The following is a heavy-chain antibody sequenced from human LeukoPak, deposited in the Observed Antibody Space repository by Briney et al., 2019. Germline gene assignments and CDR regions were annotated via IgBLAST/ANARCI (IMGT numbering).Heavy chain of an antibody. CDR2: INHSGST. D-gene: IGHD3-10*01. CDR1: GGSFSGYS. J-gene: IGHJ1*01. Sequence: SETLSLTCAVYGGSFSGYSWGWIRHPPGKGLEWIGEINHSGSTNYKPSLKSRVTISVDTSKNQFSLKLSSVTAADTAVYYCARGRRAYYDGSGSFLDYFQHWGQGTLVTVPS. CDR3: ARGRRAYYDGSGSFLDYFQH. V-gene: IGHV4-34*01.